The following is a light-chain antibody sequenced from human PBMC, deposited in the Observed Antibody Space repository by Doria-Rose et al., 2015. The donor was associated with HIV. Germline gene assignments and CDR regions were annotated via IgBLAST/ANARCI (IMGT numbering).Light chain of an antibody. CDR3: YSYVGSSTVV. V-gene: IGLV2-23*02. CDR1: SSDVGSYNL. CDR2: EVS. Sequence: QSALIQPASVSGSPGQSITISCTGTSSDVGSYNLVSWYPQYPGKDPTLMIFEVSKRPSGISNRFSGSKSGNTASLTISGLQAEDEADYYCYSYVGSSTVVFGGGTKLTVL. J-gene: IGLJ3*02.